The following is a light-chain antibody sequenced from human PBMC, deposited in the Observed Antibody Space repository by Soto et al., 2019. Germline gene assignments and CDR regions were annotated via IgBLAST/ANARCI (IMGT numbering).Light chain of an antibody. CDR1: SSNIGSGS. CDR3: ASWDVSLSGLYV. CDR2: NND. J-gene: IGLJ1*01. V-gene: IGLV1-44*01. Sequence: QSVLTQPPSASGTPGQRVTISCSGTSSNIGSGSVNWYQQLPGTAPKLLIYNNDQWPSGVPDRFSGSKSGTSASLDISGLQSEDEADYYCASWDVSLSGLYVFGPGTKVTVL.